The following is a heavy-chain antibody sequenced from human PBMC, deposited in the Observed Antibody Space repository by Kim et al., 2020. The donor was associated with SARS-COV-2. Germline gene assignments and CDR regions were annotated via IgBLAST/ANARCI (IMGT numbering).Heavy chain of an antibody. CDR3: ARGLVGLLGPRGDS. D-gene: IGHD2-15*01. CDR2: MNPNSGNT. J-gene: IGHJ5*01. Sequence: ASVKVSCKAFGYTFTSYDIHWVRQATGQGLEWMAWMNPNSGNTGYAQKFQGRLTMTKNTAISTAYMELSSLRSEDSAVYYCARGLVGLLGPRGDSWGQGSLVTVSS. V-gene: IGHV1-8*01. CDR1: GYTFTSYD.